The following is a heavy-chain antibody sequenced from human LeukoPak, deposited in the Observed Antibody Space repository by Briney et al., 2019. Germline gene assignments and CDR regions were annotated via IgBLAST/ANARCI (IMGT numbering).Heavy chain of an antibody. D-gene: IGHD3-10*01. J-gene: IGHJ4*02. V-gene: IGHV3-33*01. Sequence: GTSLRLSCTAPGFTFSSYAIHWIRQAPGKGLEWVALVWRDGSNRYYSEAVKGRFTISRDNSKNTVYLQINSLRAEDTAVYYCARELFGSGSCPDYWGQRTRVTVSS. CDR3: ARELFGSGSCPDY. CDR1: GFTFSSYA. CDR2: VWRDGSNR.